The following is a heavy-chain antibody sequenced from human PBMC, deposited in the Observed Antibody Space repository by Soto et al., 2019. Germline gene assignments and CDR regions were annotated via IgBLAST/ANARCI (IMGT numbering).Heavy chain of an antibody. CDR2: IRKDGSNT. CDR1: GFTFSNYW. J-gene: IGHJ6*02. V-gene: IGHV3-7*01. Sequence: PGGSLRLSCAASGFTFSNYWMSWVRQAPGKGLEWVAIIRKDGSNTYYADSVKGRFTISRDNSKNTLYLQMSSLRAEDTAVYYCVKDGEGSGSYYFYYYYYGMDVWGQGTTVTVSS. CDR3: VKDGEGSGSYYFYYYYYGMDV. D-gene: IGHD3-10*01.